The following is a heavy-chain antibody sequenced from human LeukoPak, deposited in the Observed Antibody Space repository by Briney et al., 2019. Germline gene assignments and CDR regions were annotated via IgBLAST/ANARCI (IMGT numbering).Heavy chain of an antibody. CDR3: ARDQSIAGPTTADY. Sequence: GGSLRLSWATFGFSLLTAWMDWVRQAPGKGLVWVSRINTDGSNTIYADSVKGRFTISRDNAKNTLYLQMNSLTAEDTAVYYCARDQSIAGPTTADYWGQGTLVTVSS. D-gene: IGHD1-26*01. J-gene: IGHJ4*02. CDR2: INTDGSNT. CDR1: GFSLLTAW. V-gene: IGHV3-74*01.